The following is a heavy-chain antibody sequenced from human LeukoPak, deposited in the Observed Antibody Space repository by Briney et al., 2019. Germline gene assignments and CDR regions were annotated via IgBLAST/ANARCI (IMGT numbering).Heavy chain of an antibody. J-gene: IGHJ4*02. CDR2: INPSGGST. Sequence: GASVKVSCKASGYTFTSYYMHWVRQAPGQGLEWMGIINPSGGSTSYAQKFQGRVTMTRDTSTSTVYMELGSLRSEDTAVYYCARDWDMITFGGAKDYWGQGTLVTVSS. D-gene: IGHD3-16*01. CDR3: ARDWDMITFGGAKDY. CDR1: GYTFTSYY. V-gene: IGHV1-46*01.